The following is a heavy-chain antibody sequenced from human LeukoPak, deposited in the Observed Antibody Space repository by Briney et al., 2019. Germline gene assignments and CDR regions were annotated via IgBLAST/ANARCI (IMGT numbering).Heavy chain of an antibody. CDR2: ISSTSSTI. Sequence: GGSLRLSCAASGFTFANYNFNWVRQAPGKGLEWVSYISSTSSTIYYADSMKGRFTISRDNAKNSLYLQMNSLRAEDTAVYYCARDPPHGMDVWGQGTTITVSS. V-gene: IGHV3-48*01. CDR3: ARDPPHGMDV. J-gene: IGHJ6*02. CDR1: GFTFANYN.